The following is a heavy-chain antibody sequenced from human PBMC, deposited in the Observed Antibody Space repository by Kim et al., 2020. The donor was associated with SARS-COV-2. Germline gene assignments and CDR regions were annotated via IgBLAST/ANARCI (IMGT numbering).Heavy chain of an antibody. CDR3: ARVADDILTGYYLNWFDP. CDR1: GGSISSYY. D-gene: IGHD3-9*01. Sequence: SETLSLTCTVSGGSISSYYWSWIRQPPGKGLEWIGYIYYSGSTNYNPSLKSRVTISVDTSKNQFSLKLSSVTAADTAVYYCARVADDILTGYYLNWFDPWGQGTLVTVSS. CDR2: IYYSGST. J-gene: IGHJ5*02. V-gene: IGHV4-59*13.